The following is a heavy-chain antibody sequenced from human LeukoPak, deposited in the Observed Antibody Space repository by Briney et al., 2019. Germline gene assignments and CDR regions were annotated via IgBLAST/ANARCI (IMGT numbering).Heavy chain of an antibody. CDR2: ISTYNGNT. J-gene: IGHJ4*02. D-gene: IGHD6-19*01. Sequence: ASVKVSCKASGYTFTSYGISRVRQAPGQGLEWMGWISTYNGNTNYAQKVQGRVTMTTDTSTSTAYMELRSLRSDDTAVYYCARDYSSGWPNFDYWGQGTLVTVSS. V-gene: IGHV1-18*01. CDR1: GYTFTSYG. CDR3: ARDYSSGWPNFDY.